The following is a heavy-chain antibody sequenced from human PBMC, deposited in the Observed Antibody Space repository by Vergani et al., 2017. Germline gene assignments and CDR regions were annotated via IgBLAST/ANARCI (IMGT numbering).Heavy chain of an antibody. CDR1: GGSFSSDNVY. CDR3: ARAQYYNWFDP. D-gene: IGHD3-10*01. Sequence: QVQLQESGPGLVTPSQTLSLTCSVSGGSFSSDNVYWTWIRQPAGKGLEWIGRIYTSGRTEYNPSLKSRVTISIDTSKNQFSLNLSSVTAADTAVYYCARAQYYNWFDPWGQGGMVTVSS. CDR2: IYTSGRT. J-gene: IGHJ5*02. V-gene: IGHV4-61*02.